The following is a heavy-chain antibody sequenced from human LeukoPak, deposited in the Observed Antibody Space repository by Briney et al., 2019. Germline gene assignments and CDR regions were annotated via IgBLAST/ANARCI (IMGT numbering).Heavy chain of an antibody. J-gene: IGHJ4*02. CDR1: GFTFSSYA. Sequence: QSGGSLRLSCTASGFTFSSYAMNWVRQAPGKGLEWVSGLSGSGGSTYYADSVKGRFTISRDNSKNTLYLQMNNLRVEDTAVYYCAKAYTSGWYFCFDYWGQGALVTVSS. V-gene: IGHV3-23*01. CDR3: AKAYTSGWYFCFDY. CDR2: LSGSGGST. D-gene: IGHD6-19*01.